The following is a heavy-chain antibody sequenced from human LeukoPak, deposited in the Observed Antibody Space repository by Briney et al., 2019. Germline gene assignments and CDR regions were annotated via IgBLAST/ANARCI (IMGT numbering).Heavy chain of an antibody. D-gene: IGHD3-22*01. V-gene: IGHV3-30*18. CDR2: ISYDGSNK. Sequence: PGGSLRLSCAASGFTFSSYGMHWVRQAPGKGLEWVAVISYDGSNKYYADSVKGRFTISRDNSRNTLYLQMNSLRAEDTAVYYCAKVLTDEEKLQYYYDSSGPSRAFDIWGQGTMVTVSS. CDR3: AKVLTDEEKLQYYYDSSGPSRAFDI. CDR1: GFTFSSYG. J-gene: IGHJ3*02.